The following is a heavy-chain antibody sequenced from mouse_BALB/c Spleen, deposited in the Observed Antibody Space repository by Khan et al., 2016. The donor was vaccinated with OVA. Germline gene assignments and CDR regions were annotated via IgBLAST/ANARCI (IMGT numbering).Heavy chain of an antibody. CDR2: ISTYYGDA. CDR3: VRGSGKSRFAY. Sequence: QVQLQQSGAELVRPGVSVKISCKGSGYTFTDFAMHWVKQSHAKSLEWLGVISTYYGDADYNHTFRDKATMTVDKSSSTAYMELAGLTSEDSAIYYCVRGSGKSRFAYWGQGTLVTVSA. D-gene: IGHD1-3*01. J-gene: IGHJ3*01. CDR1: GYTFTDFA. V-gene: IGHV1S137*01.